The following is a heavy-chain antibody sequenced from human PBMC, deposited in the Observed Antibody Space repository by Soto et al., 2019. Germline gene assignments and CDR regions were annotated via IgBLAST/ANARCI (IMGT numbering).Heavy chain of an antibody. J-gene: IGHJ4*02. Sequence: EVQLLESGGGLVQPGGSLRLSCAASGFTFTNYAMNWVRHSPGKGLEWVASVIGTGIGTYHAASVKGRFTISRDNYRNTVYLEMNRLRAEVTAMAHCSNATRGRWIGAPCCGFTVWSEGILFTVS. CDR2: VIGTGIGT. V-gene: IGHV3-23*01. CDR1: GFTFTNYA. D-gene: IGHD2-15*01. CDR3: SNATRGRWIGAPCCGFTV.